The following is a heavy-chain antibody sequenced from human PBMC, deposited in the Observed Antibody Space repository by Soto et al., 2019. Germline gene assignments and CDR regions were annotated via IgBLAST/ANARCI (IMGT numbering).Heavy chain of an antibody. CDR1: GFTFSSYA. Sequence: EVQLLESGGGLVQPGGSLRLSCAASGFTFSSYAMSWVRQAPGKGLEWVSAISGSGGSTYYADSVKGRFTISRDNSKNTLYLQMNSLRDEDTAVYYCARGRSGKCSGGSCYYFDYWGQGTLVTVSS. CDR3: ARGRSGKCSGGSCYYFDY. CDR2: ISGSGGST. J-gene: IGHJ4*02. V-gene: IGHV3-23*01. D-gene: IGHD2-15*01.